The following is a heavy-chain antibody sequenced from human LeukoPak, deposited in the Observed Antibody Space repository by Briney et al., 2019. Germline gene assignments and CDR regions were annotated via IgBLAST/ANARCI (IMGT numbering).Heavy chain of an antibody. V-gene: IGHV3-49*03. J-gene: IGHJ4*02. Sequence: GGSLRLSCTASGFTFGDYAMSWFRQAPGKGLEGVGFIRSKAYGGTTEYAAAVKGRFTISRDDSKSLAYLQMNSLKTEDTAVYYCTRVSSITMIVVVIPFDYWGQGTLVTVSS. CDR2: IRSKAYGGTT. CDR1: GFTFGDYA. CDR3: TRVSSITMIVVVIPFDY. D-gene: IGHD3-22*01.